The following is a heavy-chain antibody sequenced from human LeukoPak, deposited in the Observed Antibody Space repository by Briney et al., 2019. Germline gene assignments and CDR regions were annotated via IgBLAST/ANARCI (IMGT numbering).Heavy chain of an antibody. CDR2: ISWDAGGT. J-gene: IGHJ3*02. CDR1: GFTFDEYA. CDR3: AKDISSGFFLGAFDS. Sequence: GGSLRLSCTASGFTFDEYAMHWVRQAPGKGLEWVSLISWDAGGTFYADSVKGRFTISRDNSKNSLYLQMNSLRAEDTALYFCAKDISSGFFLGAFDSWGQGTMVTVSS. D-gene: IGHD6-19*01. V-gene: IGHV3-43D*03.